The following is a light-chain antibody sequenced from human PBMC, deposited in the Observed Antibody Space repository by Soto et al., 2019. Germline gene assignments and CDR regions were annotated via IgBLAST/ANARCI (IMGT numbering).Light chain of an antibody. CDR2: EVY. CDR1: QSLLHITGETF. CDR3: MQSSQLPHS. V-gene: IGKV2D-29*02. Sequence: DVVMTQTPLSLSVAHGQPASISCKSSQSLLHITGETFLFWYLQKPGNSPQLLIYEVYTRVSGVPDGFSGRGSGTDFTREISRVDYDDVGIYYCMQSSQLPHSFGQGTRLGIE. J-gene: IGKJ5*01.